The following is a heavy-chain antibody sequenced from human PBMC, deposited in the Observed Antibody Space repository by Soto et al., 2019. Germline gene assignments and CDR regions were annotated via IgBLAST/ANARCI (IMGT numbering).Heavy chain of an antibody. V-gene: IGHV3-66*01. J-gene: IGHJ6*02. Sequence: PGGSLRLSCAASGFTVSSNYMSWVRQAPGKGLEWVSVIYSGGSTYYADSVKGRFTISRGNSKNTLYLQMNSLRAEDTAVYYCARGPRAPPPHDYGMDVWGQGTTVTVSS. CDR1: GFTVSSNY. CDR3: ARGPRAPPPHDYGMDV. CDR2: IYSGGST.